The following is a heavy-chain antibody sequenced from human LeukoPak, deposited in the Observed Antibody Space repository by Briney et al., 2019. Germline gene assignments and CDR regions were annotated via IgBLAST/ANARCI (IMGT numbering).Heavy chain of an antibody. Sequence: ASVKVSCKASGGTFSGYAISWVRQAPGQGLEWMGGIIPIFGTANYAQKFQGRVTITADKSTSTAYMELSSLRSEDTAVYYCARVGGEAAAGPFDYWGQGTLVTVSS. CDR2: IIPIFGTA. J-gene: IGHJ4*02. D-gene: IGHD6-13*01. CDR3: ARVGGEAAAGPFDY. V-gene: IGHV1-69*06. CDR1: GGTFSGYA.